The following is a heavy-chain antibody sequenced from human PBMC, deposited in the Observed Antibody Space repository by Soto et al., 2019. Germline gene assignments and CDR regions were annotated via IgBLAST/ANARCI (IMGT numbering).Heavy chain of an antibody. D-gene: IGHD6-13*01. V-gene: IGHV1-18*04. J-gene: IGHJ4*02. CDR3: ARAPQTVAGAGIWY. CDR1: GYTFTSYG. CDR2: ISGYNGDT. Sequence: ASVKVSCKASGYTFTSYGISWVRQAPGQGLEWMGWISGYNGDTNYAQKLQGRVTMTTDTSTSTAYMELRSLRSDDTAVYYCARAPQTVAGAGIWYWGQGTLVTGS.